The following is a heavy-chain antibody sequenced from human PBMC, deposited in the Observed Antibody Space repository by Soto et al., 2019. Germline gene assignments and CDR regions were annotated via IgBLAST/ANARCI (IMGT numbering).Heavy chain of an antibody. CDR2: INHSGST. J-gene: IGHJ5*02. CDR1: GGSFSGYY. V-gene: IGHV4-34*01. Sequence: QVQLQQWGAGLLKPSETLSLTCAVYGGSFSGYYWSWIRQPPGKGLEWIGEINHSGSTNYNPSLKSRVTISVDMSKNQFSLKMSSVTAADTAVYYCARPSSGWVYNWFDPWGQGTLVTVSS. D-gene: IGHD6-19*01. CDR3: ARPSSGWVYNWFDP.